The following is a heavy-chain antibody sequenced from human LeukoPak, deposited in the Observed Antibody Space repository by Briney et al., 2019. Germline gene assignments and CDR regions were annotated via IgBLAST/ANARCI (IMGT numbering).Heavy chain of an antibody. CDR1: GFTFSDYY. CDR2: ISRSSSYT. Sequence: GGSLRLSCAASGFTFSDYYMNWIRQAPGKGLEWLSTISRSSSYTNYADSVKGRFSISRDNAKNSLYLQMNSLGAEDTAVYYCAGGIAVAGTGFFDYWGQGTLVTVSS. V-gene: IGHV3-11*03. CDR3: AGGIAVAGTGFFDY. J-gene: IGHJ4*02. D-gene: IGHD6-19*01.